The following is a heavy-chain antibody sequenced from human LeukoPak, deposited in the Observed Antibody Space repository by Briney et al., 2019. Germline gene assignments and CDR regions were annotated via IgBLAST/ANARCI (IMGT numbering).Heavy chain of an antibody. CDR3: ARAIRIVGATRFDY. V-gene: IGHV4-31*11. Sequence: SETLSLTCAVYGGSFSGYYWSWIRQHPGKGLEWIGYIYYSGSTYYNPSLKSRATISVDTSKNQFSLKLSSVIAADTAVYYCARAIRIVGATRFDYWGQGTLVTVSS. CDR2: IYYSGST. J-gene: IGHJ4*02. CDR1: GGSFSGYY. D-gene: IGHD1-26*01.